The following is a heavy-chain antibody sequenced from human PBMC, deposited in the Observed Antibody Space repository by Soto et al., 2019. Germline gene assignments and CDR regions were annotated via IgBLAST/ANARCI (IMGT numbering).Heavy chain of an antibody. CDR3: ARLSGSYNDRYFDS. J-gene: IGHJ4*02. D-gene: IGHD1-26*01. V-gene: IGHV4-59*04. CDR1: GGSISSYY. CDR2: VYYNGNT. Sequence: PSETLSLTCTVSGGSISSYYWSWIRQPPGKGLEWIGNVYYNGNTYYNPSLKSRLTISVDTSNNQFSLKVRSVTAADTAVYYCARLSGSYNDRYFDSWGQGTLVTVSS.